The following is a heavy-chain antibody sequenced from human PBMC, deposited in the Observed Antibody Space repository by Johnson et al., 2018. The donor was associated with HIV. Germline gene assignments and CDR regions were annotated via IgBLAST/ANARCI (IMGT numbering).Heavy chain of an antibody. J-gene: IGHJ3*02. D-gene: IGHD3-16*01. Sequence: VQLVESGGGLIQPGGSLRLSCAASGFTFSNAWMSWVRQAPGKGLEWVGRIKSKTDGGTTDYAAPVKGRFTIARADSKNTLYLQMNSRKAEDTAVYYCTTDLGGEDAFDIWGQGTMVTVSS. CDR1: GFTFSNAW. V-gene: IGHV3-15*01. CDR3: TTDLGGEDAFDI. CDR2: IKSKTDGGTT.